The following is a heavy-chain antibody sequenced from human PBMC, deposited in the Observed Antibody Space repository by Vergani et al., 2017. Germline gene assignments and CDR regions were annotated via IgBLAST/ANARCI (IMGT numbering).Heavy chain of an antibody. J-gene: IGHJ5*02. CDR2: IYYSGST. V-gene: IGHV4-39*01. CDR3: ARTGYCSGGSCYRPMEP. D-gene: IGHD2-15*01. CDR1: GGSNSSSSYY. Sequence: QLQLQESGPGLVKPSETLSLTCTVSGGSNSSSSYYWGWIRQPPGKGLEWIGSIYYSGSTYYNPSLKSRVTISVDTSKNQFSLKLSSVTAADTAVYYCARTGYCSGGSCYRPMEPWGQGTLVTVSS.